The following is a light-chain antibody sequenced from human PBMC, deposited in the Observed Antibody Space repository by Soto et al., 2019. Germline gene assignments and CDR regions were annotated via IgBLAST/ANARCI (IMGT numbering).Light chain of an antibody. CDR2: KAS. J-gene: IGKJ2*01. Sequence: DIQMTQSPSTLSASVGDRVTITCRASQSISSWLAWYQQKPGKAPNLLIYKASSLESGVTSRFSGSGSGTEFTLTISSLQPDDFATYYSQQYNTYSYTFGQGTKLEIK. CDR1: QSISSW. CDR3: QQYNTYSYT. V-gene: IGKV1-5*03.